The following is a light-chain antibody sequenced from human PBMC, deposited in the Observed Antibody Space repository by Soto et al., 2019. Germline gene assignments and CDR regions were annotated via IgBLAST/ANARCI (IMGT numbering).Light chain of an antibody. CDR2: SNN. Sequence: SGLTQPPSASGTPGQRVTISCSGSSSNIGSNYVYWYQQLPGTAPKLLIYSNNQRPSGVPDRFSGSKSGTSASLAISGLRSEDEADYYCAAWDDSLSGYVFGTGTKVTVL. J-gene: IGLJ1*01. CDR3: AAWDDSLSGYV. V-gene: IGLV1-47*02. CDR1: SSNIGSNY.